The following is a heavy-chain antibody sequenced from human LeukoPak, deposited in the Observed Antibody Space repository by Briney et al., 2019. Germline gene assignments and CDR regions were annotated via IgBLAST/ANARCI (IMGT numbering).Heavy chain of an antibody. CDR3: ARDRTGSSGWYDVLYCYGMDV. J-gene: IGHJ6*02. D-gene: IGHD6-19*01. V-gene: IGHV3-7*03. CDR2: IKQDGSEK. Sequence: PGGSLRLSCAASGFTFSSYWMSWVRQAPGKGLEWVANIKQDGSEKYYVDSVKGRFTISRDNAKNSLYLQMNSLRAEDTAVYCCARDRTGSSGWYDVLYCYGMDVWGQGTTVTVSS. CDR1: GFTFSSYW.